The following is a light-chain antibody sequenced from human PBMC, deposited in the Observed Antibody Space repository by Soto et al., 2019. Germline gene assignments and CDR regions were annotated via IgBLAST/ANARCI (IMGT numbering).Light chain of an antibody. J-gene: IGLJ2*01. Sequence: QSVLTQPPSSSGTPGQRVTTCVSGSSSNIGSNTVNWYHQLPGTAPKLLIYSNNQRPSGVPDRFSGSKSGTSASLAISGLQSEDEADYYCATWDDSLNGPVVFGGGTQLTVL. CDR1: SSNIGSNT. V-gene: IGLV1-44*01. CDR2: SNN. CDR3: ATWDDSLNGPVV.